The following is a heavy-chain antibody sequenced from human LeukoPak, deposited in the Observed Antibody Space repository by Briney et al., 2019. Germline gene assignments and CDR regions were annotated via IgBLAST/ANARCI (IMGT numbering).Heavy chain of an antibody. Sequence: SETLSLTCNVSGVSIKANSDYWGWLRQPPGKGLEWIGSIYHVGGTYYNPSLKSRVTISIDTSKNQFSLRLTSVTAADTAVYYCARRAVETTFYYYYYMDVWGKGTTVTVSS. D-gene: IGHD2/OR15-2a*01. J-gene: IGHJ6*03. CDR2: IYHVGGT. CDR3: ARRAVETTFYYYYYMDV. V-gene: IGHV4-39*01. CDR1: GVSIKANSDY.